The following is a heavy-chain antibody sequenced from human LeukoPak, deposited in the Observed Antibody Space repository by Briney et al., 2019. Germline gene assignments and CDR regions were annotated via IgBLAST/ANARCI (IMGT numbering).Heavy chain of an antibody. V-gene: IGHV1-46*01. J-gene: IGHJ4*02. D-gene: IGHD3-22*01. CDR2: INPSGGST. CDR1: GYTFTSYY. Sequence: ASLKVSCKASGYTFTSYYMHWVRQAPGQGLEWMGIINPSGGSTSYAQKFQGRVTMTRDTSTSTVYMELSSLRSEDTAVYYCARDMSYYDSSGYILYWGQGTLVTVSS. CDR3: ARDMSYYDSSGYILY.